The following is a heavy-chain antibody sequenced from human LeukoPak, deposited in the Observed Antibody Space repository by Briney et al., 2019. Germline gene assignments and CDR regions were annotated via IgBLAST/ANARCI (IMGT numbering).Heavy chain of an antibody. Sequence: GGSLRLSCAASGFTFSSYAMHWVRQAPGKGLEWVAVISYDGSNKYYADSVKGRFTISRDNSKNTLYLQMNSLRAEDTAVYYCAREVGTPQAFDIWGQGTMVTVSS. CDR1: GFTFSSYA. D-gene: IGHD1-26*01. CDR2: ISYDGSNK. V-gene: IGHV3-30*04. CDR3: AREVGTPQAFDI. J-gene: IGHJ3*02.